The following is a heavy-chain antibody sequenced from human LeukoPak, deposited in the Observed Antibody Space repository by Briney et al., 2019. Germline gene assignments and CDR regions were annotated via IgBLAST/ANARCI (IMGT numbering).Heavy chain of an antibody. D-gene: IGHD3-22*01. J-gene: IGHJ4*02. Sequence: PGGPLRHSCAASGFTFSSYWMSWVRQAPGKGLEWVANIKQDGSEKYYVDSVKGRFTISRDNAKNSLYLQMNSLRAEDTAVYYCAKLLYYYDSSQPYWGQGTLVTVSS. V-gene: IGHV3-7*03. CDR1: GFTFSSYW. CDR2: IKQDGSEK. CDR3: AKLLYYYDSSQPY.